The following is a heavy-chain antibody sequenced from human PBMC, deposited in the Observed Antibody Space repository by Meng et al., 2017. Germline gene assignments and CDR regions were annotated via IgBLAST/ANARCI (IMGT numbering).Heavy chain of an antibody. Sequence: QVQLVESGGGVGQPGRSLGLSCAASGFTFSSYAMHWVRQAPGKGLEWVVVISYDGSNKYYADSVKGRFTISRDNSKNTLYLQMNSLRAEDTAVYYCASMGYWGQGTLVTVSS. CDR3: ASMGY. CDR2: ISYDGSNK. V-gene: IGHV3-30*01. D-gene: IGHD3-10*01. CDR1: GFTFSSYA. J-gene: IGHJ4*02.